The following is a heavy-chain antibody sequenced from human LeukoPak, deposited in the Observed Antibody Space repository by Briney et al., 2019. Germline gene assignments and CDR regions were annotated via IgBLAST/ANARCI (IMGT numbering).Heavy chain of an antibody. V-gene: IGHV1-18*04. Sequence: GASVKVSCKASGYTFTSYGISWVRQAPGQGLEWMGWISAYNGNTNYAQKLQGRVTMTTDTSTSTAYMELRSRRSDDTAVYYCARDRYCSSTSCPPGSWFDPWGQGTLVTVSS. CDR1: GYTFTSYG. D-gene: IGHD2-2*01. CDR3: ARDRYCSSTSCPPGSWFDP. J-gene: IGHJ5*02. CDR2: ISAYNGNT.